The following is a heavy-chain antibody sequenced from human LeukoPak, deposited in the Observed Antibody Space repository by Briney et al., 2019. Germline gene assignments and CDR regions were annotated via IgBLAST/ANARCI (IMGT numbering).Heavy chain of an antibody. J-gene: IGHJ4*02. V-gene: IGHV4-61*02. CDR2: IYTSGST. D-gene: IGHD3-22*01. CDR3: ARENGYYYDSSGYDY. Sequence: SQTLSLTCTVSGGSISSGSYYWSWIRQPAGKGLEWIGRIYTSGSTNYNPSLKSRVTISVDTSKNQFSLKLSSVTAADTAVYYCARENGYYYDSSGYDYWGQGTLVTVSS. CDR1: GGSISSGSYY.